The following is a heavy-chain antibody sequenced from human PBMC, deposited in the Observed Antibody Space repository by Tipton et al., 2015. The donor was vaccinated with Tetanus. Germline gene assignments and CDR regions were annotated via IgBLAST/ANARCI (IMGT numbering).Heavy chain of an antibody. D-gene: IGHD3-22*01. CDR1: GYTFTGYY. CDR2: IDPNSGGT. Sequence: QLVQSGAEVKKPGASVKVSCKASGYTFTGYYIYWVRQAPGQGLEWMGWIDPNSGGTVYAQKFQGRVTVTRDTSISTAYMELRSLRSDDPAVYYCARDRGDYIYYGMDVWGPGTTVTVS. CDR3: ARDRGDYIYYGMDV. V-gene: IGHV1-2*02. J-gene: IGHJ6*02.